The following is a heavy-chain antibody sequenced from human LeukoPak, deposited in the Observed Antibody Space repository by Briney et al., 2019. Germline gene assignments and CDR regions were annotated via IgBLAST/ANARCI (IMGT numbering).Heavy chain of an antibody. D-gene: IGHD6-13*01. CDR2: ISGGGGRT. V-gene: IGHV3-23*01. CDR1: GFTFSGCA. CDR3: AKGRYGSSRYPFDY. J-gene: IGHJ4*02. Sequence: GGSLRLSCAASGFTFSGCAMGWVRQAPGKGLEWVSVISGGGGRTYCADSVKGRFTISRDNSKNTLYLQMNSLRAEDTVVYYCAKGRYGSSRYPFDYWGQRTLVTVSS.